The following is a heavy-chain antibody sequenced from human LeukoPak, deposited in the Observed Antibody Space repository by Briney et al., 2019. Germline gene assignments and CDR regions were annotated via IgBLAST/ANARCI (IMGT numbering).Heavy chain of an antibody. Sequence: ASVKVSCKASGYTFTNFGINWVRQAPGQGLEWMGWISAYNGNTNYAQKLQGRVTMTTDTSTSTAYMELRSLRSEDTAVYYCAREGSSWYQNWFDPWGQGTLVTVSS. CDR3: AREGSSWYQNWFDP. J-gene: IGHJ5*02. D-gene: IGHD6-13*01. CDR1: GYTFTNFG. V-gene: IGHV1-18*01. CDR2: ISAYNGNT.